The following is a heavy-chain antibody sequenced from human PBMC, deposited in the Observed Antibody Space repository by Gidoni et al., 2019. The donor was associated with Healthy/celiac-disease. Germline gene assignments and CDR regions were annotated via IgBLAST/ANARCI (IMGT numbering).Heavy chain of an antibody. V-gene: IGHV3-43*02. Sequence: LEWVSLISGDGGSTYYADSVKGRFTISRDNSKNSLYLQMNSLRTEDTALYYCAKDLVGVAVAGFDYWGQGTLVTISS. J-gene: IGHJ4*02. CDR3: AKDLVGVAVAGFDY. D-gene: IGHD6-19*01. CDR2: ISGDGGST.